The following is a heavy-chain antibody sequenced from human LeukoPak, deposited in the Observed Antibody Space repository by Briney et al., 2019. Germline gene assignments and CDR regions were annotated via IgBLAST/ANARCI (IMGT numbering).Heavy chain of an antibody. J-gene: IGHJ4*02. D-gene: IGHD2-2*01. CDR3: ARLYCSSTSCPSG. CDR1: GFTFSSYW. CDR2: IKQDGSEK. Sequence: PGGSLRLSCAASGFTFSSYWMSWVRQAPGKGLEWVANIKQDGSEKYYVDSVKGRFTISRDNAKNSLYLQMNSLRAEDTAVYYCARLYCSSTSCPSGWGQGTLVTVSS. V-gene: IGHV3-7*01.